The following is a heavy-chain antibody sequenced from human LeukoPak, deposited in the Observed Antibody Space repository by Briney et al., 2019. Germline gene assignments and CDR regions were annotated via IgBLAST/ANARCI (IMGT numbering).Heavy chain of an antibody. Sequence: GGSLRLSCAASGFTFSSYSMNWVRQAPVKGLEWVSVISGSGGSTYYVDSVKGRFTISRDNSKNTLYLQMNSLRAEDTAVYYCAKGSKLAIYGMDVRGQGTTVTVSS. CDR3: AKGSKLAIYGMDV. CDR2: ISGSGGST. J-gene: IGHJ6*02. CDR1: GFTFSSYS. V-gene: IGHV3-23*01. D-gene: IGHD6-6*01.